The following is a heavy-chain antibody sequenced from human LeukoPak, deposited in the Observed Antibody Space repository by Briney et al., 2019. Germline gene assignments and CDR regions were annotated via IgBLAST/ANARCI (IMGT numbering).Heavy chain of an antibody. CDR2: MNPNSGNT. J-gene: IGHJ6*03. CDR1: GYTFTSYD. CDR3: ARVQSGSYFYYYYYMDV. Sequence: GASEKVSCKASGYTFTSYDINWVRQATGQGLEWMGWMNPNSGNTGYAQKFQGRVTMTRNTSISTAYMELSSLRSEDTAVYYCARVQSGSYFYYYYYMDVWGKGTTVTVSS. V-gene: IGHV1-8*01. D-gene: IGHD1-26*01.